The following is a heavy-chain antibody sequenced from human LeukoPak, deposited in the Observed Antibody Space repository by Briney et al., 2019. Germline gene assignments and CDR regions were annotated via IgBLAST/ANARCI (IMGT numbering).Heavy chain of an antibody. J-gene: IGHJ4*02. V-gene: IGHV3-30*18. CDR1: GFTFSSYG. CDR2: ISYDGSNK. CDR3: AKDPAGGYRQDY. D-gene: IGHD5-18*01. Sequence: PGGSLRLSCAASGFTFSSYGMHWVRQAPGKGLEWVAVISYDGSNKYYADFVKGRFTISRDNSKNTLYLQMNSLRAEDTAVYYCAKDPAGGYRQDYWGQGTLVTVSS.